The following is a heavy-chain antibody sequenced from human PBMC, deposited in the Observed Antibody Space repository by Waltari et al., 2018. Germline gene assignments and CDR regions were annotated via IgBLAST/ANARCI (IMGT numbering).Heavy chain of an antibody. CDR3: AKDGDYSLTEYDAFDV. CDR1: GFIFSSPG. Sequence: VQLLESGGGVVQPGGSLSLSCAPSGFIFSSPGNHWVRQIPGKGLEWVAFISFDDKKIFDADSVRGRFTISRDNSNNIVFLQMNSLRPEDSGVYYCAKDGDYSLTEYDAFDVWGQGTVVTVSP. V-gene: IGHV3-30*02. D-gene: IGHD4-17*01. CDR2: ISFDDKKI. J-gene: IGHJ3*01.